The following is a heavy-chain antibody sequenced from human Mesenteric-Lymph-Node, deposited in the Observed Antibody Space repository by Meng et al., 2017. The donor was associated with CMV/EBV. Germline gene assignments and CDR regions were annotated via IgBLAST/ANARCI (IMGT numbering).Heavy chain of an antibody. J-gene: IGHJ4*02. D-gene: IGHD6-19*01. CDR1: GGSIRVYY. CDR3: ARAQGVAVTDY. V-gene: IGHV4-59*01. Sequence: GSLRLSFTVSGGSIRVYYWNWIRQPPGKGLEWIGYIYDSGRNNYNPSLKSRVTMSIDTSKNQFSLKLTSVTAADTAVYYCARAQGVAVTDYWGQGTLVTVSS. CDR2: IYDSGRN.